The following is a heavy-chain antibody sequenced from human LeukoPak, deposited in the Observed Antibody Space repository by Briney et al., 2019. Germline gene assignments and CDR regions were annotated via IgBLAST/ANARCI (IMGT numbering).Heavy chain of an antibody. J-gene: IGHJ4*02. V-gene: IGHV3-21*01. CDR2: ISSSSSYI. D-gene: IGHD1-26*01. Sequence: GGSLRLSCAASGFTFSSYSMNWVRQAPGKGLEWVSSISSSSSYIYYADSVKGRFTISRDNAKNSLYLQMNSLRAEDTAVYYCARDAQLHQWELMNFFGYWGQGTLVTVSS. CDR3: ARDAQLHQWELMNFFGY. CDR1: GFTFSSYS.